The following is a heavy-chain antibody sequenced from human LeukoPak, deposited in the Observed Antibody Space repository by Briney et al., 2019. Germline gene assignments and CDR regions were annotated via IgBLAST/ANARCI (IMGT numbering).Heavy chain of an antibody. CDR2: IKSKTDGGTT. J-gene: IGHJ6*03. CDR1: GFTFSNAW. Sequence: PGGSLRLSCAASGFTFSNAWMSWVRQAPGKGLEWVGRIKSKTDGGTTDYAAPVKGRFTISRDDSKNTLYLQMNSLKTEDTAVYYCTTDTARDYYYMDVWGKGTTVTVSS. CDR3: TTDTARDYYYMDV. V-gene: IGHV3-15*01. D-gene: IGHD6-6*01.